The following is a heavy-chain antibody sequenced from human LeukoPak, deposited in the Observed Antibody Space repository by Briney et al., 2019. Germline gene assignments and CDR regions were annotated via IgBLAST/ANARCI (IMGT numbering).Heavy chain of an antibody. CDR3: AKDLRLGGGSCFDY. J-gene: IGHJ4*02. CDR1: GFTFSNFA. V-gene: IGHV3-23*01. Sequence: GGSLRLSCAASGFTFSNFAMSWVRQAPGKGLELVSAIHGSGTKTYYVDSVNGRFTISRDNSKNTLYLQMNSLKAEDTAVYYCAKDLRLGGGSCFDYWGQGILVTVSS. CDR2: IHGSGTKT. D-gene: IGHD2-15*01.